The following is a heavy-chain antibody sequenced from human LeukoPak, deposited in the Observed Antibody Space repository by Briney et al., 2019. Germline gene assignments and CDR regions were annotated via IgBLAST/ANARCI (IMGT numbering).Heavy chain of an antibody. CDR3: ARSYGSGSYYALLY. J-gene: IGHJ4*02. D-gene: IGHD3-10*01. Sequence: GGSLRLSCAASGFTVSSNYMSWVRRAPGKGLEWVSVIYSGGSTYYADSVKGRFTISRDNSKNTLYLQMNSLRAEDTAVYYRARSYGSGSYYALLYWGQGTLVTVSS. CDR1: GFTVSSNY. V-gene: IGHV3-66*01. CDR2: IYSGGST.